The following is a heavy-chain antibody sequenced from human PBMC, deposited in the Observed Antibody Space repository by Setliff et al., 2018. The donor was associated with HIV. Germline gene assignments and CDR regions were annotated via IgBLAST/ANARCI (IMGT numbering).Heavy chain of an antibody. V-gene: IGHV1-46*01. CDR2: INPSGGKT. CDR1: GHTFTNYY. D-gene: IGHD3-22*01. CDR3: ARCYYDSSGPTDAFDI. Sequence: ASVKVSCKASGHTFTNYYIHWVRQAPGQGLEWMGLINPSGGKTSYAKKFQGRLTMTRDTPRSTVYMELSSLRSEDTAMYYCARCYYDSSGPTDAFDIWGQGTVVTVSS. J-gene: IGHJ3*02.